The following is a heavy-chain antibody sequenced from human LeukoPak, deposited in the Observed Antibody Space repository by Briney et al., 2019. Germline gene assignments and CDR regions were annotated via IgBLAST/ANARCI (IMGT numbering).Heavy chain of an antibody. V-gene: IGHV1-18*01. CDR1: GYTFTSYG. J-gene: IGHJ4*02. D-gene: IGHD5-24*01. Sequence: EASVKVSCKASGYTFTSYGISWVRQAPGQGLEWMRWISAYNGNTNYAQKLQGRVTMTTDTSTSTAYMELRSLRSDDTAVYYCARAAMATIVAYFDYWGQGTLVTVSS. CDR2: ISAYNGNT. CDR3: ARAAMATIVAYFDY.